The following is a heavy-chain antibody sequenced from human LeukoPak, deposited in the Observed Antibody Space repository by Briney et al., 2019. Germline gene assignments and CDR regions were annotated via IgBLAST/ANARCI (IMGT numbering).Heavy chain of an antibody. CDR3: ARGACASTSCYDY. CDR2: IWYDGGNK. V-gene: IGHV3-33*01. CDR1: GFTFKNYG. Sequence: GGSLRLYCAASGFTFKNYGMHWVRQAPGKGLEWVADIWYDGGNKYYAGSVKGRFSISRDNSKDTLSLQMNSLRVEDTAVYYCARGACASTSCYDYWGQGTLVSVSS. J-gene: IGHJ4*02. D-gene: IGHD2-2*01.